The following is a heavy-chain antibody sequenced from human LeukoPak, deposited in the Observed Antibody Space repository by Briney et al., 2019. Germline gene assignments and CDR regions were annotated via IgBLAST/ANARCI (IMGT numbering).Heavy chain of an antibody. Sequence: GGSLRLSCAASGFTFNNYSMNWVRQAPGKGLEWVSSISNSSSYIYYADSVKGRFTISRDNAKNSLYLQMNSLRAEDTGVYYCARSGWFGELGFDYWGQGTLVTVSS. CDR1: GFTFNNYS. CDR2: ISNSSSYI. CDR3: ARSGWFGELGFDY. V-gene: IGHV3-21*01. J-gene: IGHJ4*02. D-gene: IGHD3-10*01.